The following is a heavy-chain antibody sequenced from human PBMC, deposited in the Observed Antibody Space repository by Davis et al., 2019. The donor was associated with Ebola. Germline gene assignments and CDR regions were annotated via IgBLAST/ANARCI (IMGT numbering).Heavy chain of an antibody. J-gene: IGHJ6*02. CDR3: ARGHTEYYYYGMDV. CDR1: GVSFSGYY. Sequence: SETLSLTCAVYGVSFSGYYWSWIRQPPRKGLEWIGEINHSGSTNYNPSLKSRVTISVDTSKNQFSLKLSSVTAADTAVYYCARGHTEYYYYGMDVWGQGTTVTVSS. CDR2: INHSGST. V-gene: IGHV4-34*01.